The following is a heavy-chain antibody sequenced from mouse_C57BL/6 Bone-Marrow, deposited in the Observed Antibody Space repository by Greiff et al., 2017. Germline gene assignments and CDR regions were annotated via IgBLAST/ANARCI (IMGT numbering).Heavy chain of an antibody. CDR3: TRQNGYDD. CDR1: GYTFTSYW. CDR2: IYPGNSDT. V-gene: IGHV1-5*01. Sequence: EVQLQQSGTVLARPGASVKMSCKTSGYTFTSYWMHWVKQRPGQGLEWIGAIYPGNSDTSYNQKFKGKAKLTAVTSASTAYMELSSLTNADSAVYYCTRQNGYDDWGTGTTVTVSS. D-gene: IGHD2-2*01. J-gene: IGHJ1*03.